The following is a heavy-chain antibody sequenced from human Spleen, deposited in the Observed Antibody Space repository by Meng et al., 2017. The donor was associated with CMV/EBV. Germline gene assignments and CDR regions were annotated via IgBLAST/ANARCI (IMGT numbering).Heavy chain of an antibody. CDR2: ISATGDNT. D-gene: IGHD4-17*01. CDR1: STFASYA. CDR3: AKDHYGDYSTRPYYFDY. J-gene: IGHJ4*02. V-gene: IGHV3-23*01. Sequence: STFASYAMSWVRQAPGKGLEWVSGISATGDNTFYTDSVKGRFTISRDNTKNTLYLQMNSLRAEDTALYYCAKDHYGDYSTRPYYFDYWGQGTLVTVSS.